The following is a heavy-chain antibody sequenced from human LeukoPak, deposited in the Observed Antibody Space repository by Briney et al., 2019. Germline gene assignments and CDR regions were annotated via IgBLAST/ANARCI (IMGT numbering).Heavy chain of an antibody. D-gene: IGHD2/OR15-2a*01. CDR2: VTPNSGGT. CDR1: GYTFTGYY. J-gene: IGHJ5*02. Sequence: GASVKVSCKASGYTFTGYYMHWVRQAPGQGLEWMGWVTPNSGGTNYAQRFQGRVTMTRDTSISTAYMELSSLRSEDTAVYYCARGRFYGGELPNPRTKPKLWFDPWGQGTLVTVSS. V-gene: IGHV1-2*02. CDR3: ARGRFYGGELPNPRTKPKLWFDP.